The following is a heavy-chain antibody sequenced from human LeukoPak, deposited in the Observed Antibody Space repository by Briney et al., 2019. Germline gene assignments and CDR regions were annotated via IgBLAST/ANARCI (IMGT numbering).Heavy chain of an antibody. Sequence: PSETLSLTCTVSGGSISSSSYYWGWIRQPPGKGLEWIGSIYYSGSTNYNPSLKSRVTISVDTSKNQFSLKLSSVTAADTAVYYCARGRGYDFWSGHHYYFDYWGQGTLVTVSS. D-gene: IGHD3-3*01. V-gene: IGHV4-39*07. CDR2: IYYSGST. CDR3: ARGRGYDFWSGHHYYFDY. CDR1: GGSISSSSYY. J-gene: IGHJ4*02.